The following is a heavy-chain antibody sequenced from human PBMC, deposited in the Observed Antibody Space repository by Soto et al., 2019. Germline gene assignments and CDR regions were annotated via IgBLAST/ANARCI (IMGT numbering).Heavy chain of an antibody. CDR2: IYYSGST. V-gene: IGHV4-30-4*01. J-gene: IGHJ4*02. D-gene: IGHD6-6*01. CDR1: GGSISSGDYY. CDR3: ARESNSSSPGHRFDY. Sequence: PSETLSLTCTVSGGSISSGDYYWSWIRQPPGKGLEWIGYIYYSGSTYYNPSLKSRVTISVDTSKNQFSLKLSSVTAADTAVYYCARESNSSSPGHRFDYWGQGTLVTVSS.